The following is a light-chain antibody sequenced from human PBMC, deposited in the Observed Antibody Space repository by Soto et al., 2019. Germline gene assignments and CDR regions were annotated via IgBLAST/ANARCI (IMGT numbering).Light chain of an antibody. CDR1: QSVSSN. V-gene: IGKV3-20*01. CDR2: GAS. CDR3: QQYGSSSPLT. Sequence: EIVMTQSPATLSVSPGERATLSCRASQSVSSNLAWYQQRPGQAPRLLIYGASSRATGIPDRFSGSGSGTDFTLTISRLEPEDFVVYYCQQYGSSSPLTFGGGTKVDIK. J-gene: IGKJ4*01.